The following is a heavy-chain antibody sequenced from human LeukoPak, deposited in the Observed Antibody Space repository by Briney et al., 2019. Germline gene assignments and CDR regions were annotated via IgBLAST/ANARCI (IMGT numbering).Heavy chain of an antibody. V-gene: IGHV3-48*03. CDR2: ISSSGRTI. CDR1: GFTFSSYE. Sequence: GGSLRLSCAASGFTFSSYEMKWVRQAPGKGVEWVSYISSSGRTIYYGDSVKGRFTISRDNEKNSLYLQMNSVRAGDTAVYYCAELGITMIGGVWGKGTTVTISS. J-gene: IGHJ6*04. D-gene: IGHD3-10*02. CDR3: AELGITMIGGV.